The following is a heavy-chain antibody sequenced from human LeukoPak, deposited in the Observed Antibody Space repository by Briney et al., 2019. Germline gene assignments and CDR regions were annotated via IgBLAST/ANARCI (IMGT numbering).Heavy chain of an antibody. D-gene: IGHD5-18*01. CDR2: IYTSGST. V-gene: IGHV4-61*02. CDR1: GGSISSGSYY. Sequence: SETLSLTCTVSGGSISSGSYYWSWIRQPAGKGLEWIGRIYTSGSTNYNPSLKSRVTVLVDTSKNQFSLKLRSVTAADTAVYYCARGRGYGRTFDYWGQGTLVTVSS. J-gene: IGHJ4*02. CDR3: ARGRGYGRTFDY.